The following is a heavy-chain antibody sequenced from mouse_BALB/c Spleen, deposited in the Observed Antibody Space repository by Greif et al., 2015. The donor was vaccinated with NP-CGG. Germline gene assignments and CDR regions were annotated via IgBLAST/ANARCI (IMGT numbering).Heavy chain of an antibody. CDR1: GFDFSRYW. Sequence: EVQLQESGGGLVQPGGSLKLSCAASGFDFSRYWMSWVRQAPGKGLEWIGEINPDSSTINYTPSLKDKFIISRDNAKNTLYLQMSKVRSEDTALYYCANSIYYDYYYYAMDYWGQGTSVTVSS. V-gene: IGHV4-1*02. J-gene: IGHJ4*01. CDR3: ANSIYYDYYYYAMDY. CDR2: INPDSSTI. D-gene: IGHD2-4*01.